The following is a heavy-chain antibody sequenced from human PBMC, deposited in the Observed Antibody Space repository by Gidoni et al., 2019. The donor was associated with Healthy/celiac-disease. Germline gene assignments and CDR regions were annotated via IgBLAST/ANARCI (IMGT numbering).Heavy chain of an antibody. V-gene: IGHV3-23*01. CDR3: AKEVVGTIFGVVTPFDY. CDR2: ISGSGGST. J-gene: IGHJ4*02. CDR1: GLTFSSHA. D-gene: IGHD3-3*01. Sequence: EVQLLESGGGLVQPGGSLRPSCAASGLTFSSHAMRWVRQAPGKGLEWVSAISGSGGSTYYADSVKGRFTISRDNSKNTLYLQMNSLRAEDTAVYYCAKEVVGTIFGVVTPFDYWGQGTLVTVSS.